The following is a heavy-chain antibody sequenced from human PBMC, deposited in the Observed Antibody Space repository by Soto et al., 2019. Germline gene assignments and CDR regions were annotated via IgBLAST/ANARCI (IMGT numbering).Heavy chain of an antibody. V-gene: IGHV1-46*01. CDR1: GYTFSSFY. D-gene: IGHD5-12*01. Sequence: QVQLMQSGTEVKEPGASVNLSCKASGYTFSSFYIHWVRQAPGQGLEWVGIMNPSGDRTNYAQNCQGRVTMTRGTATSTVYMELSSLRSEDTAVYYCARGLGYSGDDFQEDGFDVWGQGTMVTVS. CDR3: ARGLGYSGDDFQEDGFDV. CDR2: MNPSGDRT. J-gene: IGHJ3*01.